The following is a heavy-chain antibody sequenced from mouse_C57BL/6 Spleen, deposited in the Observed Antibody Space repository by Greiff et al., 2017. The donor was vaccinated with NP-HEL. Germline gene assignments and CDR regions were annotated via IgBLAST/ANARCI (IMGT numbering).Heavy chain of an antibody. Sequence: VQLQQSGPELVKPGASVKISCKASGYAFSSSWMNWVKQRPGKGLEWIGRIYPGDGDTNYNGKFKGKATLTADKSSSTAYMQLSSLTSEDSAVYFCARSGAIYDEGYWGQGTLVTVSA. D-gene: IGHD2-4*01. J-gene: IGHJ3*01. V-gene: IGHV1-82*01. CDR2: IYPGDGDT. CDR1: GYAFSSSW. CDR3: ARSGAIYDEGY.